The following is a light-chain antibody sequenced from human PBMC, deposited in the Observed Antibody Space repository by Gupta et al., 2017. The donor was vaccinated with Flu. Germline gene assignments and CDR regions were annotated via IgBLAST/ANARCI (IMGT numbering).Light chain of an antibody. J-gene: IGLJ2*01. Sequence: QSVLTQPPSASGTPGQRVTISCSGTSFNIGTNYVYWYQQLPGTAPKVLIYRNDQRPSGVPDRFSGSKSGTSASLAIRGLRSEDEADYYCASWDDSLGGRVLFGGGTKLTVL. V-gene: IGLV1-47*01. CDR2: RND. CDR3: ASWDDSLGGRVL. CDR1: SFNIGTNY.